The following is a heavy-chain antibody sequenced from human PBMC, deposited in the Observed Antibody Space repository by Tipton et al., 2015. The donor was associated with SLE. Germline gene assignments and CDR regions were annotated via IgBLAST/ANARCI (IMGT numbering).Heavy chain of an antibody. CDR3: ARAPTIFGPDAFDI. D-gene: IGHD3-3*01. Sequence: TLSLTCTVSGGSVNTYYWSWIRQPPGKGLEWIGYIYYSGSTNYNPSLKSRVTISVDTSKNQFSLKLSSVTAADTAVYYCARAPTIFGPDAFDIWGQGTMVTVSS. CDR2: IYYSGST. V-gene: IGHV4-59*02. CDR1: GGSVNTYY. J-gene: IGHJ3*02.